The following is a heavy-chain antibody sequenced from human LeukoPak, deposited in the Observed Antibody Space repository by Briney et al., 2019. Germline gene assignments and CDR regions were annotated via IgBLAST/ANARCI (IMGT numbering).Heavy chain of an antibody. CDR2: IYYSGST. V-gene: IGHV4-59*01. D-gene: IGHD5-24*01. Sequence: SETLSLSCTVSGGSISSYYWSWIRQPPGKGLEWIGYIYYSGSTNYNPSLKSRVTISVDTSKNQFSLKLSSVTAADTAVYYCARGEMATIDYWGQGTLVTVSS. J-gene: IGHJ4*02. CDR1: GGSISSYY. CDR3: ARGEMATIDY.